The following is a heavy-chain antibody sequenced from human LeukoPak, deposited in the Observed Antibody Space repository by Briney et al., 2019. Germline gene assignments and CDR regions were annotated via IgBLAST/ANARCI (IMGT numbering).Heavy chain of an antibody. Sequence: SETLSLTCTVSGGSISSYYWSWVRQPPGKGLEWIGYIYYSGSTNYNPSLKSRFTMSVDTSKNQFSLKLSSVTAADTAVYYCARMGYSYAIDYWGQGTLVTVSS. D-gene: IGHD5-18*01. CDR2: IYYSGST. J-gene: IGHJ4*02. CDR3: ARMGYSYAIDY. CDR1: GGSISSYY. V-gene: IGHV4-59*12.